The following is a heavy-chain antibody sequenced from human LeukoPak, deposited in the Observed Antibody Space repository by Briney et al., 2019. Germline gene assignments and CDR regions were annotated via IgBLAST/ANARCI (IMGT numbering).Heavy chain of an antibody. CDR1: GGSISSYY. D-gene: IGHD2-2*02. Sequence: SETLSLTCTVSGGSISSYYWSWIRQPPGKGLEWIGYIYYSGSTNYNPSLKSRVTISVDTSKNQFSLKLSSVTAADTAVYYCAREGAAVAGYCSSTSCYTGDYWGQGTLVTVSS. CDR3: AREGAAVAGYCSSTSCYTGDY. CDR2: IYYSGST. V-gene: IGHV4-59*12. J-gene: IGHJ4*02.